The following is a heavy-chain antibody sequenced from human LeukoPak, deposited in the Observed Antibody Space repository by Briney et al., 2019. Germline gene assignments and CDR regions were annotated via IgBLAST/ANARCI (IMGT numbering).Heavy chain of an antibody. CDR1: GFTVSSSY. CDR3: ASQRGYSYGYYYYYMDV. J-gene: IGHJ6*03. Sequence: GGSLRLSCAASGFTVSSSYMSWVRQAPGRGLEWVSVIYNGGSTYYADSVKGRLTISRDNSKNPLYLQMNSLRAEDTAVYYCASQRGYSYGYYYYYMDVWGKGTTVTVSS. CDR2: IYNGGST. V-gene: IGHV3-53*01. D-gene: IGHD5-18*01.